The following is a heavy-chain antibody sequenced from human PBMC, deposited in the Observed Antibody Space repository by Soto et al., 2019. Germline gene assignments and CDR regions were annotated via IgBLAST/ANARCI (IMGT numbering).Heavy chain of an antibody. D-gene: IGHD3-10*01. Sequence: QITLKESGPTLVKPTQTLTLTCTFSGFSLSTSGVGVGWIRQPPGKALEWLELIYWNDDKRYSPSLKSRLTITKDTSKNQVVLTITNTDPVETATYSCAHRRHYYGSGSYSSDPFDYWGQGTLVTVSS. J-gene: IGHJ4*02. CDR3: AHRRHYYGSGSYSSDPFDY. V-gene: IGHV2-5*01. CDR2: IYWNDDK. CDR1: GFSLSTSGVG.